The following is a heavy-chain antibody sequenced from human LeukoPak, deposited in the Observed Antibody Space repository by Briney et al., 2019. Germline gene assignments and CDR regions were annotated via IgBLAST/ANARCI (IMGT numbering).Heavy chain of an antibody. Sequence: GGSLRLSCAASGFTFSSYWMHWVRQAPGKGLEWVSYISSSGSTIYYADSVKGRFTISRDNAKNSLHLQMNSLRAEDTAVYYCARDMGIVTGYYVDYWGQGTLVTVSS. D-gene: IGHD3-9*01. CDR1: GFTFSSYW. CDR2: ISSSGSTI. J-gene: IGHJ4*02. V-gene: IGHV3-48*04. CDR3: ARDMGIVTGYYVDY.